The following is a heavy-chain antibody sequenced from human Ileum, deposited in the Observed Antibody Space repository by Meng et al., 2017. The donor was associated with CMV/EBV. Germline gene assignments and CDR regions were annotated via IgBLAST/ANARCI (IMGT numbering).Heavy chain of an antibody. CDR1: GFPFRSYA. Sequence: LSCSASGFPFRSYAMSWVRQAPGKGLECVSAISASGGSTYCADSVKGRFTISRDNSKNTLYLQMNSLRAEDSAVYYCATSEITTSFDYWGQGTLVTVSS. V-gene: IGHV3-23*01. CDR2: ISASGGST. CDR3: ATSEITTSFDY. J-gene: IGHJ4*02. D-gene: IGHD4-11*01.